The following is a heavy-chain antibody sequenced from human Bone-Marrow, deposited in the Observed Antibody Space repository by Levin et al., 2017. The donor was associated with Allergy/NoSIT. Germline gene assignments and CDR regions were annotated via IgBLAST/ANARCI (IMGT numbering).Heavy chain of an antibody. D-gene: IGHD6-19*01. CDR2: INDSGTT. Sequence: PSETLSLTCAVYGGSFSGYHWTWIRQPPGKGLEWIGEINDSGTTNYNPSLKSRVTIAVDTSNNQFSLKVNSVTAADTAVYYCTRGLHPGWPVGYWGQGTLVTVSS. V-gene: IGHV4-34*01. CDR1: GGSFSGYH. J-gene: IGHJ4*02. CDR3: TRGLHPGWPVGY.